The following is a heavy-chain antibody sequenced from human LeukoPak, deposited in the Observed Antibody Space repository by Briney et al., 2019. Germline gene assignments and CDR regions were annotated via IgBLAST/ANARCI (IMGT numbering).Heavy chain of an antibody. J-gene: IGHJ4*02. Sequence: PSETLSLTCTVSGGSISSYYWSWIRQPPGKGLEWIGYIYYSGSTNYNPSLKSRVTISVDTSKNQFSLKLSSVTAADTAVYYCARGGSGSYYKGSFDYWGQGTLVTVSS. CDR3: ARGGSGSYYKGSFDY. CDR2: IYYSGST. V-gene: IGHV4-59*01. D-gene: IGHD3-10*01. CDR1: GGSISSYY.